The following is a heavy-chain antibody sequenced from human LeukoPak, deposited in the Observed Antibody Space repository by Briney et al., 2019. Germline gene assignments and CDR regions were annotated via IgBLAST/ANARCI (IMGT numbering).Heavy chain of an antibody. CDR1: GFTFSDAW. D-gene: IGHD1-1*01. CDR2: IKSKTDGGVA. CDR3: TTQXXXEXXFDD. V-gene: IGHV3-15*01. J-gene: IGHJ4*02. Sequence: PGGSLRLSCAASGFTFSDAWMSWVRQAPGKGLEWVGRIKSKTDGGVAHYAAPVKGRFAISTDESKNTLYLEMNSLKTQDTAVXYXTTQXXXEXXFDDWGQGTLVTVSS.